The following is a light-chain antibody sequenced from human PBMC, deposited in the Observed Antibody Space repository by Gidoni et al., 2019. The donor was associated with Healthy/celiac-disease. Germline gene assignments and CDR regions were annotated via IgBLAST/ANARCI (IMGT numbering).Light chain of an antibody. CDR1: SSDVGGYNY. CDR3: SSYTSSSTFYV. V-gene: IGLV2-14*01. Sequence: QSALTQPASVSGSPGQSITISCTGTSSDVGGYNYVSWYQQHPGKAPKLMIYEFSNRPSGGSNLFSGSKSGNTASLTISGLQAEDEADYYCSSYTSSSTFYVFGTWTKVTVL. CDR2: EFS. J-gene: IGLJ1*01.